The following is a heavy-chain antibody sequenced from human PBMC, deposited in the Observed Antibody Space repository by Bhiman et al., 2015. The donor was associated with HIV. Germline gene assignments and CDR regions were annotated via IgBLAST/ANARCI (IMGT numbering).Heavy chain of an antibody. CDR2: ISYDGNNK. D-gene: IGHD3-3*01. J-gene: IGHJ4*02. CDR3: AKELWSGYYVLDF. V-gene: IGHV3-30*18. Sequence: QVQLVESGGGVVQPGRSLRLSCAASGFTFSSFGMHWVRQAPGKGLEWVAVISYDGNNKYYADSVKGRFTISRDNSKNTLYLQVTSLRDEDTAVYYCAKELWSGYYVLDFWGQGTLVTVSS. CDR1: GFTFSSFG.